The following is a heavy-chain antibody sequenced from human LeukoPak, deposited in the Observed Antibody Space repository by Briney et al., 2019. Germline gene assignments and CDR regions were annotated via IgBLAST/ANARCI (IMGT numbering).Heavy chain of an antibody. CDR2: INPNSGGT. CDR1: GYTFTGYY. D-gene: IGHD6-13*01. Sequence: ASVKVSCKASGYTFTGYYMHWVRQAPGQGLEWMGWINPNSGGTNFAQKFQGRVTMSRDTSISAAYMELSRLRSDDTAVYYCARAAVATGSTETFDPWGQGTLVTASS. J-gene: IGHJ5*02. CDR3: ARAAVATGSTETFDP. V-gene: IGHV1-2*02.